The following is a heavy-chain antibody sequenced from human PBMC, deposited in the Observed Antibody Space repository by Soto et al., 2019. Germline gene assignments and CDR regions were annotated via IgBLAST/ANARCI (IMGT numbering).Heavy chain of an antibody. CDR1: GGSIGGSNW. CDR3: ARDXASSSKSYYHYYYGMDV. CDR2: IYHSGST. V-gene: IGHV4-4*03. D-gene: IGHD6-6*01. J-gene: IGHJ6*02. Sequence: PETLSLTCAVSGGSIGGSNWWSVVPQPPGKGLWWIGEIYHSGSTNYNPSLKSGVTISVDKSKNQFSMKLSSVTAEDTAVYYCARDXASSSKSYYHYYYGMDVWGQGTTVTVSS.